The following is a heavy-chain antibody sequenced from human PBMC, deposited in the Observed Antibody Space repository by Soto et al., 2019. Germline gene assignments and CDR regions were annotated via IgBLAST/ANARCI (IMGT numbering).Heavy chain of an antibody. Sequence: SETLSLTCAVSGVSISSSDWWTWVRQPPGKGLERLGEFYHGVGANYNPSLRSRVSMSLDTSKNQFSLRLTSVTPADTAVYYCARRAVCQFLGLGFDPWGQGTLVTVSS. J-gene: IGHJ5*02. D-gene: IGHD3-3*01. CDR2: FYHGVGA. CDR1: GVSISSSDW. CDR3: ARRAVCQFLGLGFDP. V-gene: IGHV4-4*02.